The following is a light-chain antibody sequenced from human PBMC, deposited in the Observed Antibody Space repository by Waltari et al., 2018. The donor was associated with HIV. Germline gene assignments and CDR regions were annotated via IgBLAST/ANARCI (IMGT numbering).Light chain of an antibody. CDR3: AAWDDRLSGRV. CDR2: RNN. Sequence: QSVLTQPPSASGTPGQRVTISCSGSSSNIGRNYVYWYQQLPRTAPKLLTHRNNQRPSGVPDRFSGSKSGNAVSLGISGLRSEDEAEYYCAAWDDRLSGRVFGGGTKLTV. J-gene: IGLJ3*02. CDR1: SSNIGRNY. V-gene: IGLV1-47*01.